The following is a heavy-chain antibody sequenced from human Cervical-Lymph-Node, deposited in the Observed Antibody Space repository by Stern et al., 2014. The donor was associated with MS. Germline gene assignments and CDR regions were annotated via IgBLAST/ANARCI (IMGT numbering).Heavy chain of an antibody. CDR1: GFSFSRYA. CDR3: ASAYSSSHYYFDY. Sequence: QVQLMQSGGGVVQPWRSLRLSCAASGFSFSRYAMHLVRQAPGKGLEWAALRWYDGSNPYYADSVTGRFTISRDNFKNTLYLQMNSLRAEDTAVYYCASAYSSSHYYFDYWGQGTLVTVSS. CDR2: RWYDGSNP. V-gene: IGHV3-33*01. D-gene: IGHD6-13*01. J-gene: IGHJ4*02.